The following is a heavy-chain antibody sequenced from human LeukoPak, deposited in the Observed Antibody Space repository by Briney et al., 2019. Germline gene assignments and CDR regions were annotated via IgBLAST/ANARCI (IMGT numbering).Heavy chain of an antibody. D-gene: IGHD3-10*01. Sequence: GALGLSCAASGFTFSSYEMNWVRQAPGKGLEWVSYISSSGSTIYYADSVKGRFTISRDNAKNSLYLQMNSLRAEDTAVYYCARADVLLWFGERILRGYYYGMDVWGKGTTVTVSS. CDR2: ISSSGSTI. CDR3: ARADVLLWFGERILRGYYYGMDV. CDR1: GFTFSSYE. V-gene: IGHV3-48*03. J-gene: IGHJ6*04.